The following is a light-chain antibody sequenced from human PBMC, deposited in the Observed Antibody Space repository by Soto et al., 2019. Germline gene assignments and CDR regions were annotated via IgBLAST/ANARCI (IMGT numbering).Light chain of an antibody. V-gene: IGKV3-20*01. CDR2: GSS. CDR3: QQYGSSPWT. Sequence: EIVLTQSPGTLSLSPGERATLSCRASQNVSSSYLAWYHHKPGQAPRLLIYGSSARDTAIPDRFSGSGSGTDVTLTISRLEPEDFAVYYCQQYGSSPWTFGRGTKVEIK. CDR1: QNVSSSY. J-gene: IGKJ1*01.